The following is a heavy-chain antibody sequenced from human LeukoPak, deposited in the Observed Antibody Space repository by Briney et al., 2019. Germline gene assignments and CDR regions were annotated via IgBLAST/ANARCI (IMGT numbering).Heavy chain of an antibody. CDR3: AKESRMGAFDI. CDR1: GFTFDDYA. J-gene: IGHJ3*02. CDR2: ISWNSGSI. D-gene: IGHD2-8*01. Sequence: GGSLRLSCAASGFTFDDYAMHWVRQAPGKGLGWVSGISWNSGSIGYADSVKGRFTISRDNAKNSLYLQMNSLRAEDTALYYCAKESRMGAFDIWGQGTMVTVSS. V-gene: IGHV3-9*01.